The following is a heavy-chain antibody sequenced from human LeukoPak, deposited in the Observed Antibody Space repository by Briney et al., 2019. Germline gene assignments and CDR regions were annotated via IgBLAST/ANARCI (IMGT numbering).Heavy chain of an antibody. J-gene: IGHJ4*02. CDR2: IYSGGST. CDR3: ARVAYDRCFDY. V-gene: IGHV3-66*01. CDR1: GFTVSSNY. D-gene: IGHD5-12*01. Sequence: GGSLRLSCAASGFTVSSNYMSWVRQAPGKGLEWVSVIYSGGSTYYADSVKGRFTISRDNSKNTLYLQMNSLRAEDTAVYYCARVAYDRCFDYWGQGTLVTVSS.